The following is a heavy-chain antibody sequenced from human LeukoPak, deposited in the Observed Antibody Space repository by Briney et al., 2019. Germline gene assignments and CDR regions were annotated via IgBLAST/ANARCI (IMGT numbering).Heavy chain of an antibody. J-gene: IGHJ1*01. D-gene: IGHD3-22*01. V-gene: IGHV3-33*01. Sequence: GGSLRLSCAASGFTFSSYGMHWVRQAPGKGLEWVAVIWYDGSNKYYADSVKGRFTISRDNSKNTLYLQMNSVRAEDTAVYYCARGNYYDSSGYLSAEYFQHWGQGTLVTVSS. CDR1: GFTFSSYG. CDR3: ARGNYYDSSGYLSAEYFQH. CDR2: IWYDGSNK.